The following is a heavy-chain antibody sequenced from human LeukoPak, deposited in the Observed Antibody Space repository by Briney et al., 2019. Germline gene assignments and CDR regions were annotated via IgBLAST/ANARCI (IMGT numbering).Heavy chain of an antibody. CDR1: GFICSDYY. V-gene: IGHV3-11*03. J-gene: IGHJ4*02. CDR3: ARLRYVDLGFFDF. CDR2: IGSDGSST. D-gene: IGHD4-17*01. Sequence: GGSLRLSCEASGFICSDYYMTWIRQAPGKGLEWVSYIGSDGSSTKHADSVKGRFIISRDNAKNSLYLQMNSLRAEDTAVYYCARLRYVDLGFFDFWGQGSLVTVSA.